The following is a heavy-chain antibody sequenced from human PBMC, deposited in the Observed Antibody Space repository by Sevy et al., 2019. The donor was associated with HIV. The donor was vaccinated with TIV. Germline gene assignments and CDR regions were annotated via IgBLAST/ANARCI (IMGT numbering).Heavy chain of an antibody. CDR3: ARDSASMVRGVTLIDY. CDR1: GYTFTSYG. V-gene: IGHV1-18*01. D-gene: IGHD3-10*01. CDR2: ISAYNGNT. J-gene: IGHJ4*02. Sequence: ASVKVSCKASGYTFTSYGISWVRQAPGQGLEWMGWISAYNGNTNYAQKLQGRVTMTTDTSTRTAYMELRSLRSDDTAVYYCARDSASMVRGVTLIDYWGQGTLVTVSS.